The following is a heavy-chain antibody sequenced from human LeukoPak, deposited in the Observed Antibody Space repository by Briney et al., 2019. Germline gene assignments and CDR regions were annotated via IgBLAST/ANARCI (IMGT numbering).Heavy chain of an antibody. D-gene: IGHD3-22*01. CDR1: GFTFSSYS. V-gene: IGHV3-21*01. Sequence: GGSLRLSCAASGFTFSSYSMNWVRQAPGKGLQWVASINSRSSFIWYADSLKGRFTISRDNAKNSLFLQMNSLRAEDTAMYYCAKDIYNYYDSSGYGYWGQGPLVTVSS. CDR3: AKDIYNYYDSSGYGY. CDR2: INSRSSFI. J-gene: IGHJ4*02.